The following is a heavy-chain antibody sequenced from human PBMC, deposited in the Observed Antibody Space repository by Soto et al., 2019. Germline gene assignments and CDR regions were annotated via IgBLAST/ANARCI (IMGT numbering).Heavy chain of an antibody. D-gene: IGHD5-18*01. J-gene: IGHJ6*02. Sequence: GGPLRLSCAASGFTFSSYWMSWVRQAPGKGLEWVANIKQDGSEKYYVDSVKGRFTISRDNAKNSLYLQMNSLRAEDTALYYCARDRIQLWSYYGMDVWGQGTTVTVSS. CDR3: ARDRIQLWSYYGMDV. V-gene: IGHV3-7*01. CDR1: GFTFSSYW. CDR2: IKQDGSEK.